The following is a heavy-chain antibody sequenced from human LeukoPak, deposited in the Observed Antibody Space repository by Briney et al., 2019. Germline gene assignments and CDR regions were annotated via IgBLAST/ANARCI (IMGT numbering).Heavy chain of an antibody. J-gene: IGHJ4*02. CDR3: AKDAKAYSSGPPDY. Sequence: GGSLRLSCAASGFTFSSYSMNWVRQAPGKGLEWVAFIRYDGSNKYYADSVKGRFTISRDNSKNALYLQMNSLRAEDTAVYYCAKDAKAYSSGPPDYWGQGTLVTVSS. V-gene: IGHV3-30*02. CDR2: IRYDGSNK. CDR1: GFTFSSYS. D-gene: IGHD6-19*01.